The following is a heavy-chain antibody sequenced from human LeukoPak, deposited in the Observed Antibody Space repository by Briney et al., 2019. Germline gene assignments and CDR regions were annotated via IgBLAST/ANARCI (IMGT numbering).Heavy chain of an antibody. J-gene: IGHJ4*02. CDR2: ISDDGSSK. Sequence: GGTLRLSCVTSGFTFSNHAMHWVRQGPGKGLEWVAVISDDGSSKFYADSVKGRFTIFRDNSKNTLFLQMNSLRAEDTAVYYCVRDPSGSGFAFDSWGQGALVTVSS. D-gene: IGHD1-1*01. CDR1: GFTFSNHA. CDR3: VRDPSGSGFAFDS. V-gene: IGHV3-30*04.